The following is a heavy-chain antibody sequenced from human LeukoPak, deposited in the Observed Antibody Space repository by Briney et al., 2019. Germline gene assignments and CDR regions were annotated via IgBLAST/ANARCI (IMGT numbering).Heavy chain of an antibody. J-gene: IGHJ3*02. CDR3: ARIYCGGDCYSGAFDI. CDR2: IYPGDSDT. CDR1: GYSFTSYW. V-gene: IGHV5-51*01. D-gene: IGHD2-21*02. Sequence: GESLKVSCKGSGYSFTSYWIGWVRQMPGKGLEWMGIIYPGDSDTRYSPSFQGQVTISADKSISTAYLQWSSLKASDTAMYYCARIYCGGDCYSGAFDIWGQGTMVTVPP.